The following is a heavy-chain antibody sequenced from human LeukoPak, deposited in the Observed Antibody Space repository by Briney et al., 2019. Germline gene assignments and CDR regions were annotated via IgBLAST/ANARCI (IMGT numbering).Heavy chain of an antibody. CDR1: GGPFSGYC. J-gene: IGHJ4*02. Sequence: SETLPLTCAVYGGPFSGYCWTWIRQPPGKGLEWIGEINHSGSTNYNPSLKSRVTISVDTSKNQFSLKLTSVTAADTAVYYCASGGWYRGYWGQGTLVTVSS. V-gene: IGHV4-34*01. CDR3: ASGGWYRGY. CDR2: INHSGST. D-gene: IGHD6-19*01.